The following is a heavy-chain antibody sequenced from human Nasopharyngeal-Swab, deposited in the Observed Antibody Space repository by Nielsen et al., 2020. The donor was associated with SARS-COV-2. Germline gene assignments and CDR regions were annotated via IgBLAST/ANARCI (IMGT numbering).Heavy chain of an antibody. Sequence: ASVKVSCKTSGYTFTDYYIHWVRQVPGQGLEWVGCINSYSGDTKYAQKFQGRVTVTRDTSRSTAYIELSRLRSDDTAVYYCARDDYGDYGYFGHWGQGTLVTVSS. CDR1: GYTFTDYY. CDR2: INSYSGDT. V-gene: IGHV1-2*02. CDR3: ARDDYGDYGYFGH. D-gene: IGHD4-17*01. J-gene: IGHJ4*02.